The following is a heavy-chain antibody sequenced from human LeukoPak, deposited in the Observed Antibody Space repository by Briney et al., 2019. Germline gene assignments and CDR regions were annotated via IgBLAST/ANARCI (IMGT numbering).Heavy chain of an antibody. D-gene: IGHD6-19*01. CDR2: IRGSGGGT. CDR1: AFAFSSHS. Sequence: GGSLRLSCAASAFAFSSHSMTWVRQAPGKGLEWVSTIRGSGGGTYYADSVKGRFTISRDNSKNTLYLQMNSLRDEDTALYYCAKAGIGVVGYFDYWGQGTLVTVSS. J-gene: IGHJ4*02. V-gene: IGHV3-23*01. CDR3: AKAGIGVVGYFDY.